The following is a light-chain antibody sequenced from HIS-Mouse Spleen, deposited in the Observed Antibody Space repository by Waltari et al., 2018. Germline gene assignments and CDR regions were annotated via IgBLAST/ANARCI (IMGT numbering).Light chain of an antibody. CDR3: QSADSSGTYVV. V-gene: IGLV3-25*03. CDR1: ALPKQY. CDR2: KDS. J-gene: IGLJ2*01. Sequence: SYELTQPPSVLVSPGQTARITCSGDALPKQYAYCYQQKPGQAPVLVIYKDSERPSGIPERFSGSSSGTTVTLTISGVQAEDEADYYCQSADSSGTYVVFGGGTKLTVL.